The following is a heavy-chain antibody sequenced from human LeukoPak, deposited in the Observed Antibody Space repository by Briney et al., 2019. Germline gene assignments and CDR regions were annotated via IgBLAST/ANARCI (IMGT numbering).Heavy chain of an antibody. V-gene: IGHV4-59*01. Sequence: SETLSLTCTVSGGSISSYYWSWIRQPPGKGLEWIGYIYYSGSTNYNPSLKSRVTISVDASKNQFSLKVSSVTAADTAVYYCARDSGPRFDYWGQGTLVTVSS. CDR3: ARDSGPRFDY. D-gene: IGHD6-19*01. CDR2: IYYSGST. CDR1: GGSISSYY. J-gene: IGHJ4*02.